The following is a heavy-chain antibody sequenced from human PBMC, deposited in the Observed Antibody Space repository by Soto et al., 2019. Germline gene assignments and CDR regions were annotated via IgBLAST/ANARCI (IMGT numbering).Heavy chain of an antibody. CDR3: EGGLGGGEDV. J-gene: IGHJ6*02. D-gene: IGHD3-16*01. Sequence: SETLSLTCTVSGGSISSYYCSWMRQPPGKGLEWIGYIYYSGSTNYNPSLKSRVTISVDTSKNQFSLKLSSVTAADRAVYYCEGGLGGGEDVWGQGTMVTVSS. CDR1: GGSISSYY. V-gene: IGHV4-59*01. CDR2: IYYSGST.